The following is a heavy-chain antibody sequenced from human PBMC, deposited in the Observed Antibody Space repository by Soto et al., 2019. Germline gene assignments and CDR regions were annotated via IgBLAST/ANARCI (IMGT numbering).Heavy chain of an antibody. CDR2: ISSDGKNE. J-gene: IGHJ4*02. D-gene: IGHD3-10*01. CDR1: KFTFSSYG. V-gene: IGHV3-30*18. Sequence: GGSLRLSCAASKFTFSSYGMHWVRQAPGKGLEWVAVISSDGKNEYYADSVKGRFTISRDNARDTLYLQLRSLRADDTAVYYCVKDKGTSGLSYYFDYWGQGALVTVSS. CDR3: VKDKGTSGLSYYFDY.